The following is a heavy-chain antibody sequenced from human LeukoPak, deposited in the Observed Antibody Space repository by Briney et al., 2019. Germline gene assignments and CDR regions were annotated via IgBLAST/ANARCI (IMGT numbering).Heavy chain of an antibody. Sequence: SETLSLTCTVSGDSISSNRYYWGWIRQPPGQGLDWIGSIYYSGSTYYNPSLKSRVTISVDTSKNQFSLNLSSVTAADTAVYYCASHRSRIAAAGIVDYWGQGTLVTVSS. CDR2: IYYSGST. V-gene: IGHV4-39*01. D-gene: IGHD6-13*01. CDR3: ASHRSRIAAAGIVDY. CDR1: GDSISSNRYY. J-gene: IGHJ4*02.